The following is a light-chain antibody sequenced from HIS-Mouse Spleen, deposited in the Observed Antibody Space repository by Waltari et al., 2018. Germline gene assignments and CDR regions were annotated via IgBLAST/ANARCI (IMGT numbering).Light chain of an antibody. CDR1: SLRSYY. CDR3: NSRDSSGNHVV. J-gene: IGLJ2*01. CDR2: GKN. V-gene: IGLV3-19*01. Sequence: SSELTQDPAVSVALGQTVRITCQGDSLRSYYASWYQQKPGQAPVLVIYGKNNRPSGIADRISGSSSGNTASLTITGAQAEDEAYYYCNSRDSSGNHVVFGGGTKLTVL.